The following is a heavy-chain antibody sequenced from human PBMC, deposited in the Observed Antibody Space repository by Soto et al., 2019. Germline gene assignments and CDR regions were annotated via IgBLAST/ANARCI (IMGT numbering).Heavy chain of an antibody. CDR2: IRKKVNSYTT. CDR3: ARVATAYNYDY. D-gene: IGHD2-21*02. J-gene: IGHJ4*02. V-gene: IGHV3-72*01. CDR1: GFTFSDHY. Sequence: EVQLVESGGGLVQPGGSLRLSCATSGFTFSDHYMDWVRQAPGKGLEWVGRIRKKVNSYTTEYAASVKGRFTISRDDSKKSLDLQMNSLKTEDTAFYYCARVATAYNYDYWGQGTLVTVSS.